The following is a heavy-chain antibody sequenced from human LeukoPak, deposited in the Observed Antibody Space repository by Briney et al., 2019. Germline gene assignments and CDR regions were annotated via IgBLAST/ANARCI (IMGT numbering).Heavy chain of an antibody. Sequence: RASETLSLTCAVYGGSFSGYYWSWIRQPPGKGLEWIGEINHSGSTNYNPSLKSRVTISVDTSKNQFSLKLSSVTAADTAVYYCARGPWGVWGSYRPFDPWGQGTLVTVSS. CDR3: ARGPWGVWGSYRPFDP. D-gene: IGHD3-16*02. V-gene: IGHV4-34*01. J-gene: IGHJ5*02. CDR2: INHSGST. CDR1: GGSFSGYY.